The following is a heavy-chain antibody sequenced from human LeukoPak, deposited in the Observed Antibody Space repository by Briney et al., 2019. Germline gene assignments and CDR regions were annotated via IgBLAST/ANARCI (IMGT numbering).Heavy chain of an antibody. D-gene: IGHD3-10*01. J-gene: IGHJ4*02. CDR3: ARDRPYYYGLWTMAYGY. CDR1: GFTFCIYW. Sequence: GGSLRLSCAASGFTFCIYWMSWVRQAPGKGLEWVANINQDGSEKYYVDSVKGRFTISRDNAKKSLYLQMNSLRAEDTAVCYCARDRPYYYGLWTMAYGYWGQGTLVTVSS. V-gene: IGHV3-7*01. CDR2: INQDGSEK.